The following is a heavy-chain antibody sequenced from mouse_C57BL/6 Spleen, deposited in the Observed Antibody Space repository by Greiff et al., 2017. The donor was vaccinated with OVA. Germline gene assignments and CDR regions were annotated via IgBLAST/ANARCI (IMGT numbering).Heavy chain of an antibody. CDR2: IDPEDGET. Sequence: EVQLQQSGAELVKPWASVKFFCTASGFNIKDYYMHWVKQRTEQGLEWIGRIDPEDGETKYAPKFQGKATITADTSSNTAYLQLSSRTSEDTAVYYCARGESVSRYWYFDVWGTGTTVTVSS. V-gene: IGHV14-2*01. CDR3: ARGESVSRYWYFDV. CDR1: GFNIKDYY. D-gene: IGHD6-1*01. J-gene: IGHJ1*03.